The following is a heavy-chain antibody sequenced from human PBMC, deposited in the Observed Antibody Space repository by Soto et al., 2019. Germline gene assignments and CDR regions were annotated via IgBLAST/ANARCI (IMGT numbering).Heavy chain of an antibody. CDR2: ISAHNGDT. V-gene: IGHV1-18*04. J-gene: IGHJ4*02. D-gene: IGHD3-22*01. CDR1: GYSFATYG. Sequence: ASVKVSCKASGYSFATYGFSWVRQAPGQGLACVGWISAHNGDTHYSQKFQGRVTLTTDTSTNTGYMGLRSLTSDDTAVYFCATEPIYYNDGSGYYPLGHWGQGTLVTVSS. CDR3: ATEPIYYNDGSGYYPLGH.